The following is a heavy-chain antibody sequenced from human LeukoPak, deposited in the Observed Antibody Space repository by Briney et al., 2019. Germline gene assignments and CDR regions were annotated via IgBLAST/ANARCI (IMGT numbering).Heavy chain of an antibody. CDR3: ARDVLR. J-gene: IGHJ4*02. CDR2: INTDGSTT. Sequence: GGSLRLSCAASGFTFSTYWMHWVRQAPGKGPVWVSRINTDGSTTSYADSVKGRFTISRDNAKNILYLQMNSLRAEDTAVYYCARDVLRRGQGTLVTVSS. D-gene: IGHD3-3*01. V-gene: IGHV3-74*01. CDR1: GFTFSTYW.